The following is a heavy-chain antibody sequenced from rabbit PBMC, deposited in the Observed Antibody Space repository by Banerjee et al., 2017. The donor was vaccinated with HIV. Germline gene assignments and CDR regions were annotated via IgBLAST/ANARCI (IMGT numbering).Heavy chain of an antibody. CDR3: AVYAAYGGDGYNL. J-gene: IGHJ4*01. CDR2: IYTGSSGST. V-gene: IGHV1S45*01. CDR1: GFDFSSYYM. D-gene: IGHD4-2*01. Sequence: QEQLKETGGGLVQPGGSLTLSCKASGFDFSSYYMSWVRQAPGKGLEWIGYIYTGSSGSTYYASWAKGRFTISKTSSTTVTLQMTSLTAADTATYFCAVYAAYGGDGYNLWGPGTLVTVS.